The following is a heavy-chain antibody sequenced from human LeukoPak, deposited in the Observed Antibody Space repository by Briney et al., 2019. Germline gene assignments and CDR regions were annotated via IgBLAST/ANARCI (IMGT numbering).Heavy chain of an antibody. CDR3: ARGYSSSWYGDY. J-gene: IGHJ4*02. Sequence: SVKVSCKASGYTFTGNHMHWVRQAPGQGLEWMGGIIPIFGTANYAQKFQGRVTITADESTSTAYMELSSLRSEDTAMYYCARGYSSSWYGDYWGQGTLVTVSS. CDR2: IIPIFGTA. CDR1: GYTFTGNH. V-gene: IGHV1-69*13. D-gene: IGHD6-13*01.